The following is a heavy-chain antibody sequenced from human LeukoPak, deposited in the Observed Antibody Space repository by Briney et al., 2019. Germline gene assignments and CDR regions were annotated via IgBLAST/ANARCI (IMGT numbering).Heavy chain of an antibody. CDR3: ARDARSRYCSGSSCYYDWFDS. Sequence: GGSLRLSCVVSGFTFSSYWMCWVRQAPGKGLEWVANIKQDGSEKYYVDSAKGRFTISRDSAKNSLYLQMNSLRAEDTAMYYCARDARSRYCSGSSCYYDWFDSWGQGTLVTVSS. V-gene: IGHV3-7*01. J-gene: IGHJ5*01. CDR1: GFTFSSYW. CDR2: IKQDGSEK. D-gene: IGHD2-2*01.